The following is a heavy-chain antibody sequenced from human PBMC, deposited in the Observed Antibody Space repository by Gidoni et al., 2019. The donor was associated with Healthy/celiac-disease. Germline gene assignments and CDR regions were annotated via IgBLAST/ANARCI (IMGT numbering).Heavy chain of an antibody. CDR2: ISWNRGSK. CDR3: AKDIISYDSSCSGMDV. Sequence: EVQLVESGGGLVQPGRSLRLSCAASGFTFDDYAMHWVRQAPGKGLEWVSGISWNRGSKGYAESVKGRFTISRDNAKNSLYLQMNSLRAEDTALYYCAKDIISYDSSCSGMDVWGQGTTVTVSS. V-gene: IGHV3-9*01. J-gene: IGHJ6*02. D-gene: IGHD3-22*01. CDR1: GFTFDDYA.